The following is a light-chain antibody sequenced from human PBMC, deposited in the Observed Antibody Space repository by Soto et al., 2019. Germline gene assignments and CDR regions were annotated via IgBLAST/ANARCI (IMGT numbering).Light chain of an antibody. Sequence: DIQMTQSPSSLSPSVVDRVTITCRASQGIRNDLGWYQQKPGKAPKNLIYGASTLQSGVPSRFSGSGSGTEFTLSISSLQPEDFATYYCQGHSTYPRTFGPGTKVDIK. J-gene: IGKJ1*01. CDR3: QGHSTYPRT. CDR2: GAS. V-gene: IGKV1-17*01. CDR1: QGIRND.